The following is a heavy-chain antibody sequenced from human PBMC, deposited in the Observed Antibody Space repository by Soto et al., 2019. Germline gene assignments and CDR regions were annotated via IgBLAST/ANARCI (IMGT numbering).Heavy chain of an antibody. J-gene: IGHJ6*03. Sequence: PGGSLRLSCATSGFTFSRYGMHWVRQAPGKGLEWVAIIWYDGNNKYYADSVKGRFTISRDNSKNTLYLQMDSLRAEDTAIYYCARALGTPYYYYMDVWGKGTTVTDSS. V-gene: IGHV3-33*01. CDR3: ARALGTPYYYYMDV. CDR2: IWYDGNNK. CDR1: GFTFSRYG. D-gene: IGHD7-27*01.